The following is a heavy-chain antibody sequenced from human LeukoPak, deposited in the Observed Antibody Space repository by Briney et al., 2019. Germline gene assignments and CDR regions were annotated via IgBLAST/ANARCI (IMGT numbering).Heavy chain of an antibody. CDR3: AITYYDFWSGYTIFDY. Sequence: PSETLSLTCTVSGGSISSSSYYWGWIGQPPGKGLEWIGSIYYSGSTYYNPSLKSRVTISVDTSKNQFSLKLSSVTAADTAVYYCAITYYDFWSGYTIFDYWGQGTLVTVSS. J-gene: IGHJ4*02. CDR2: IYYSGST. V-gene: IGHV4-39*01. D-gene: IGHD3-3*01. CDR1: GGSISSSSYY.